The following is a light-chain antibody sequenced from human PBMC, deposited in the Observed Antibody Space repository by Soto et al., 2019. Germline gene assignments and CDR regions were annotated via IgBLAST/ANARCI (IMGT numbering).Light chain of an antibody. J-gene: IGKJ5*01. Sequence: DFQMTQSPSTVSASVGDRVTITCRASQSISTWLAWYQQIPGKAPKLLIYYASSLESGVPSNCSGSGATTDFPPTISSLQHDDVTTYYYQQYNSSSITFGQGTRVDIK. CDR2: YAS. CDR3: QQYNSSSIT. V-gene: IGKV1-5*01. CDR1: QSISTW.